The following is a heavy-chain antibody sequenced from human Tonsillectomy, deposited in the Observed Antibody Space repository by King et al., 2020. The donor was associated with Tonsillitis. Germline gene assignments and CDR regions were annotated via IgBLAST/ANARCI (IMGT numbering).Heavy chain of an antibody. CDR2: TSGSGRGT. Sequence: DVQLVESGGGLAQPGGSLRLSCAASVFTCDNYAMTWVRQTPWKGLEWVSTTSGSGRGTYYAASVQGRFTISRDNSKITVYLQMNSLRAEDTAIYYCAKDASGSLGRFDPWGQGTLVTVSS. J-gene: IGHJ5*02. CDR3: AKDASGSLGRFDP. V-gene: IGHV3-23*04. CDR1: VFTCDNYA. D-gene: IGHD3-10*01.